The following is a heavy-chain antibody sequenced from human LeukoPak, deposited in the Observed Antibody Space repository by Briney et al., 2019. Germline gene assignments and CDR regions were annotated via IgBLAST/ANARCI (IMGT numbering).Heavy chain of an antibody. CDR2: RSYDGSNK. CDR1: GFSFSSYA. Sequence: GGSLRLSCAASGFSFSSYAMYWVRQAPGRGLEWVAVRSYDGSNKYYADSVRGRFTISRDNSKNTLYLQVNSLRAEDTAVYYCARGTRPAASYYYGMDVWGQGTTVTVSS. V-gene: IGHV3-30-3*01. D-gene: IGHD2-2*01. J-gene: IGHJ6*02. CDR3: ARGTRPAASYYYGMDV.